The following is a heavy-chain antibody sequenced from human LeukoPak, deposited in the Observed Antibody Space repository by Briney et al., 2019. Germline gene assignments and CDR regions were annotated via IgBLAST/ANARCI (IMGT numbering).Heavy chain of an antibody. V-gene: IGHV4-34*01. D-gene: IGHD1-1*01. CDR1: GFTFSSAW. CDR3: ARGPGHSFKY. CDR2: ISHTGNT. Sequence: PGGSLRLSCAASGFTFSSAWMTWVRQTPGKGLEWLGEISHTGNTHYNPSLKSRVTVSVDISADMSTTRVSLNLKSVTAADMAIYYCARGPGHSFKYWGQGTRVTVSS. J-gene: IGHJ4*02.